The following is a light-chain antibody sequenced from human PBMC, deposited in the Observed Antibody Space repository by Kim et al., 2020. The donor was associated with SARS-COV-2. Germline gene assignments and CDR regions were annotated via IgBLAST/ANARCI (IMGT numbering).Light chain of an antibody. J-gene: IGKJ4*01. Sequence: SPSVGDRVIITCRASKCISRLLVWCQQKQGKAPNHLLIKASVLASGAPSRFSGSESGPDFPLTITGLQPDNSATYYCQQYRSYPLFGGGTKV. CDR2: KAS. CDR1: KCISRL. CDR3: QQYRSYPL. V-gene: IGKV1-5*03.